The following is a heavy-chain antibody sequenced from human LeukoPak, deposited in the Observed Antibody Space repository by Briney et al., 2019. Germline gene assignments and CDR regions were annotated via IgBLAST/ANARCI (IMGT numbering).Heavy chain of an antibody. J-gene: IGHJ6*03. D-gene: IGHD2-2*01. CDR1: GFTFSSYW. Sequence: PGGSLRLSCAASGFTFSSYWMSWVRQAPGKGLEWVANIKQDGSEKYYVDSVKGRFTISRDNAKNSLYLQMNSLRAEDTAVYYCASASIVVVPAYYYYYMDVWGKGTTVTVSS. V-gene: IGHV3-7*01. CDR2: IKQDGSEK. CDR3: ASASIVVVPAYYYYYMDV.